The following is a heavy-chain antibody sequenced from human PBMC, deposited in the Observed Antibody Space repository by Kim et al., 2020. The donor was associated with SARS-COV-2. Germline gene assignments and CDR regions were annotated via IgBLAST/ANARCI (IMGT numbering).Heavy chain of an antibody. J-gene: IGHJ5*02. CDR3: TRMVLPKLQWFGEVLGWFDP. Sequence: GGSLRLSCTVSGFSFSDSGMSWVRQAPGKGLEWVGFIRSRSYGGTTEYAASVKGRFTISRDDSKSIAYLQMNSLKTEDSAVYYCTRMVLPKLQWFGEVLGWFDPWGQGTLVTVSS. CDR1: GFSFSDSG. V-gene: IGHV3-49*04. CDR2: IRSRSYGGTT. D-gene: IGHD3-10*01.